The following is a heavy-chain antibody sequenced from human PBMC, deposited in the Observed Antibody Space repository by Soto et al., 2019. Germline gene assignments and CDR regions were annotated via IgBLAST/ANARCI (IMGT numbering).Heavy chain of an antibody. V-gene: IGHV4-30-2*01. CDR1: GGSISSGGYS. J-gene: IGHJ5*02. CDR3: ARVPGP. CDR2: IYHSGST. D-gene: IGHD3-10*01. Sequence: PSETLSLTCAVSGGSISSGGYSWSWIRQPPGKGLEWIGYIYHSGSTYYNPSLKSRVTISVDRSKNQFSLNLTSVTAADTAVYYCARVPGPWGQGTLVTVSS.